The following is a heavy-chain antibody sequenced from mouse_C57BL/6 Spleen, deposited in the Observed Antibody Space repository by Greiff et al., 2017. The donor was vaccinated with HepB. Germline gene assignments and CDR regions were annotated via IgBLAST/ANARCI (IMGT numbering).Heavy chain of an antibody. CDR1: GYTFTSYW. CDR3: ASSGTAQATHFAY. Sequence: VQLVESGAELVKPGASVKMSCKASGYTFTSYWITWVKQRPGQGLEWIGDIYPGSGSTNYNEKFKSKATLTVDTSSSTDYMQLSSLTSEDSAVYYCASSGTAQATHFAYWGQGTLVTVSA. D-gene: IGHD3-2*02. J-gene: IGHJ3*01. CDR2: IYPGSGST. V-gene: IGHV1-55*01.